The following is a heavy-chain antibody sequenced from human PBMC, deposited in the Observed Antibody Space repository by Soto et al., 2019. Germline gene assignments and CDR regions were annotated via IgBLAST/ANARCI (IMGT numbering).Heavy chain of an antibody. J-gene: IGHJ5*02. D-gene: IGHD1-1*01. CDR3: ARTLYKALNWFDP. Sequence: SETLSLTCSVSGGSISGSTFYWGWIRQPPGKGLEWIGTLSYGGTTHYNPSLKSRVAMSVDTSKNQLSLEMTSLTAADTAVYYCARTLYKALNWFDPWGQGALVIVSS. CDR2: LSYGGTT. V-gene: IGHV4-39*01. CDR1: GGSISGSTFY.